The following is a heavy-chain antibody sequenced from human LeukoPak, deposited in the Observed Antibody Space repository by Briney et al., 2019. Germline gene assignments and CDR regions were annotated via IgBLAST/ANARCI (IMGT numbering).Heavy chain of an antibody. V-gene: IGHV4-59*01. CDR3: ARVRDYDSSGYYGYYYMDV. J-gene: IGHJ6*03. Sequence: SETLSLTCTVSGGSLSNYYWSWIRQPPGKGLEWIGYIYYSGSTNYNPSLKSRVTISVDTSKNQFSLKLSSVTAADTAVYYCARVRDYDSSGYYGYYYMDVWGKGTTVTISS. D-gene: IGHD3-22*01. CDR2: IYYSGST. CDR1: GGSLSNYY.